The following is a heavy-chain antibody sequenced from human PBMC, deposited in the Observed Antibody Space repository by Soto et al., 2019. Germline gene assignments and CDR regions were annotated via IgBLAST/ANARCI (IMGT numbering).Heavy chain of an antibody. Sequence: QVQLVQSGAEVKKPGASVKVSCKASGYTFTSYDINWVRQATGQGLEWMGWMKPNSGNTGYAQKFQVRVTMTRYTSISTAYMELSSLRSADTAVYYRSTFIGSGSYRAYYYCMDVWGQGTTVTVSS. CDR1: GYTFTSYD. J-gene: IGHJ6*02. CDR3: STFIGSGSYRAYYYCMDV. CDR2: MKPNSGNT. V-gene: IGHV1-8*01. D-gene: IGHD6-19*01.